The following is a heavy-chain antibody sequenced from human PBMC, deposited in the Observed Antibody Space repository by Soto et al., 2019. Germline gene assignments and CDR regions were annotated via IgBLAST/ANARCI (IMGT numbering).Heavy chain of an antibody. Sequence: SVKVSCKASGGTFSSYAISWVRQAPGQGLEWMGGIIPIFGTANYAQKFQGRVTITADESTSTAYMELSSLRSEDTAVYYCALGYYYSSGQYYFDYLGQGTLVTVSS. CDR1: GGTFSSYA. V-gene: IGHV1-69*13. CDR3: ALGYYYSSGQYYFDY. D-gene: IGHD3-22*01. J-gene: IGHJ4*02. CDR2: IIPIFGTA.